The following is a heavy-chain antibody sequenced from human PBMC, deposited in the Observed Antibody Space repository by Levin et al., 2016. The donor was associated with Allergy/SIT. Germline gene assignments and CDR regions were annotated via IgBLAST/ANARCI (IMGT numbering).Heavy chain of an antibody. D-gene: IGHD3-22*01. J-gene: IGHJ6*02. CDR2: INHSGST. Sequence: WIRQPPGKGLEWIGEINHSGSTNYNPSLKSRVTISVDTSKNQFSLKLSSVTAADTAVYYCARYSVPLPVVVKRGYYYGMDVWGQGTTVTVSS. CDR3: ARYSVPLPVVVKRGYYYGMDV. V-gene: IGHV4-34*01.